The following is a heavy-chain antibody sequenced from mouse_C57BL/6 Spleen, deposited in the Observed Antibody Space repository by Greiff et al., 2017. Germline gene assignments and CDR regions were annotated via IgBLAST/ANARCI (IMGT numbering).Heavy chain of an antibody. V-gene: IGHV1-78*01. CDR2: IYPRDGST. Sequence: VKLMESDAELVKPGASVKISCKVSGYTFTDHTIHWMKQRPEQGLEWIGYIYPRDGSTKYNEKFKGKATLTADKSSSTAYMQLNSLTSEDSAVYFCARRAYYSNYVDYWGQGTTLTVSS. D-gene: IGHD2-5*01. CDR1: GYTFTDHT. J-gene: IGHJ2*01. CDR3: ARRAYYSNYVDY.